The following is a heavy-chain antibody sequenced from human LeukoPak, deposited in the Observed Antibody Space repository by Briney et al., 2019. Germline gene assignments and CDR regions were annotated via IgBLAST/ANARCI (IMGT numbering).Heavy chain of an antibody. J-gene: IGHJ5*02. V-gene: IGHV3-74*01. CDR3: ARFAYDSGSLS. Sequence: PGGSLRLSCAASALTFSRYWMHWVRQTPGEGLVWVSRISSDGTTTTYADSVKGRFTISRDNARNTLYLQMNSLRAEDTAVYYCARFAYDSGSLSWGQGALVTVSS. D-gene: IGHD3-10*01. CDR1: ALTFSRYW. CDR2: ISSDGTTT.